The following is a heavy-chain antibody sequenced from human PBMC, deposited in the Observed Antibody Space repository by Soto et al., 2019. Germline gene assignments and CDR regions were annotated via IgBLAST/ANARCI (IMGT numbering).Heavy chain of an antibody. V-gene: IGHV3-30*18. D-gene: IGHD3-3*01. Sequence: PGGSLRLSCEAFGFTFRNNGMHWVRQVPGKGLEWVAVISYDGNNKYYADSVKGRFTISRDNSKNTLYLQMNSLRAEDTAVYYCAKQYDFWSGPAGYYYYYYGMDVWGQGTTVTVSS. J-gene: IGHJ6*02. CDR1: GFTFRNNG. CDR2: ISYDGNNK. CDR3: AKQYDFWSGPAGYYYYYYGMDV.